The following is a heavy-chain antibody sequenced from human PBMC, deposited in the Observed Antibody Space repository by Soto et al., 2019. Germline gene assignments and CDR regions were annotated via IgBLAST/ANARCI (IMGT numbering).Heavy chain of an antibody. Sequence: QVQLVQSGAEVKRPGSSVKVSCKASGDTFAFHSINWVRQAPGLGLEWMGRINPILSMSNYAQRFQGRVTKTAHKSTSTAYMVLSSLRSEDTAIYYCATSYGSGYRAFDYWGQGALVTVSS. V-gene: IGHV1-69*02. D-gene: IGHD3-10*01. CDR2: INPILSMS. CDR1: GDTFAFHS. CDR3: ATSYGSGYRAFDY. J-gene: IGHJ4*02.